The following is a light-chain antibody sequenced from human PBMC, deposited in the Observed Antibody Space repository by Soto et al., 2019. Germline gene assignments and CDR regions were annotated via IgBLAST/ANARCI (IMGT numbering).Light chain of an antibody. CDR2: NVS. V-gene: IGLV2-14*03. CDR1: SSDIGGFNY. J-gene: IGLJ2*01. Sequence: QSALTQPASVSGSPGQSITLSCTGTSSDIGGFNYVSWYQHHPGKAPKLMIHNVSSRPSGVSDRFSGSKSGYTASLTISGLQDEDEADYYCSSYTTTRTVVFGGGTKVTVL. CDR3: SSYTTTRTVV.